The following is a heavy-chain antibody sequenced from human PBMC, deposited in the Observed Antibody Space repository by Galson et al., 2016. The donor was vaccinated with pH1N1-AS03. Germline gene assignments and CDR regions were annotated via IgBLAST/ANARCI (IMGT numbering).Heavy chain of an antibody. D-gene: IGHD3-10*01. V-gene: IGHV3-23*01. CDR1: GFTFNNYA. CDR2: ISGNGANT. J-gene: IGHJ4*02. Sequence: SLRLSCATSGFTFNNYAMNWVRQAPGKGLEWVSTISGNGANTYYGDSVRGRFTISRDNSKSTLYLQMNSLRAEDTAIYYCAKVPYSYGKSVFNSWGQGTLVTVSS. CDR3: AKVPYSYGKSVFNS.